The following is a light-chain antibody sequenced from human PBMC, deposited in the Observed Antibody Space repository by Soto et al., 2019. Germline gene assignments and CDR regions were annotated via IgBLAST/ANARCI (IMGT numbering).Light chain of an antibody. V-gene: IGKV1-5*03. CDR1: QSISSW. CDR2: KAS. CDR3: QHYNTYPWT. J-gene: IGKJ1*01. Sequence: DIQVTQSASILSSSVGDRVTITCRASQSISSWLAWYQQKPGKAPNLLIHKASHLESGVPSRFSGSGSGTEFTLTISSLQPGDFATYYCQHYNTYPWTFGQGTKVDI.